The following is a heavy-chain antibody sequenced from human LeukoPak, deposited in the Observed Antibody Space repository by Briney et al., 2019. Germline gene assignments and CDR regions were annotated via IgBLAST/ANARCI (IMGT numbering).Heavy chain of an antibody. Sequence: KSSETLSLTCTVSGGSISSGSYYWSWIRQPAGKGLEWIGRIYTSGSTNYNPSLKSRVTISVDTSKNQFSLKLSSVTAADTAVYYCARLGYCSSTSCYGAFDIWGQGTMVTVSS. CDR1: GGSISSGSYY. CDR3: ARLGYCSSTSCYGAFDI. J-gene: IGHJ3*02. CDR2: IYTSGST. D-gene: IGHD2-2*01. V-gene: IGHV4-61*02.